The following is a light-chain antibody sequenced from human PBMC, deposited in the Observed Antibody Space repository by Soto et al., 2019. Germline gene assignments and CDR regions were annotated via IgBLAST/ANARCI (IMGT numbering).Light chain of an antibody. J-gene: IGKJ5*01. Sequence: EIVLTQSPGTLSLSPGEGAILSCRASHSINNNYLAWYQQKPVQAPRLLTYGASSRATGIPDRFRGGGSGTDFTLTVTRLEPEDFAVYYCQQYGSSITFGQGTRLEIK. CDR2: GAS. V-gene: IGKV3-20*01. CDR3: QQYGSSIT. CDR1: HSINNNY.